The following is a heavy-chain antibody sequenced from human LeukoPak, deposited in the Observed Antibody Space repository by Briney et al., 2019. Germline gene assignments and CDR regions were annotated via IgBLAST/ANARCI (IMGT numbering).Heavy chain of an antibody. D-gene: IGHD6-13*01. Sequence: PSETLSLTCTVSGVSISSYYWSWIRQPPGKGLEWIGYIYYSGSPNYTPSLKSRVTISVDTSKNQFSLNLSSVTAADTAVYSCVRYCGSWYGWFDPWGQGTLVTVSS. CDR1: GVSISSYY. CDR3: VRYCGSWYGWFDP. V-gene: IGHV4-59*12. J-gene: IGHJ5*02. CDR2: IYYSGSP.